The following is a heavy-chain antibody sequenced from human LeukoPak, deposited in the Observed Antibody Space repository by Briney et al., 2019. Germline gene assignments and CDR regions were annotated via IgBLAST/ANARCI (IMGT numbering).Heavy chain of an antibody. V-gene: IGHV3-23*01. CDR1: GFTFSSYA. D-gene: IGHD2-2*02. Sequence: GGSLRLSCAASGFTFSSYAMSWVRQAPGKGLEWVSAISGSGGSTYYADSVKGRFTISRDNSKNTLYLQMNSLRAEDTAVYYCAKGIGPYCSSTSCYIFDYWGQGTLVTVSS. CDR3: AKGIGPYCSSTSCYIFDY. CDR2: ISGSGGST. J-gene: IGHJ4*02.